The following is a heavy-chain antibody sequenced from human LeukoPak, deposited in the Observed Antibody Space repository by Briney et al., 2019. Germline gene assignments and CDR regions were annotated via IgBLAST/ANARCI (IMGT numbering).Heavy chain of an antibody. J-gene: IGHJ6*03. Sequence: GGSLRLSCAASGSTFSSYWMHWVRQAPGKGLVWVSRINSDGSSTSYADSVKGRFTISRDNAKNTLYLQMNSLRAEDTAVYYCARDRTGQQLISRKEYYYMDVWGKGTTVTISS. CDR3: ARDRTGQQLISRKEYYYMDV. D-gene: IGHD4-11*01. CDR1: GSTFSSYW. CDR2: INSDGSST. V-gene: IGHV3-74*01.